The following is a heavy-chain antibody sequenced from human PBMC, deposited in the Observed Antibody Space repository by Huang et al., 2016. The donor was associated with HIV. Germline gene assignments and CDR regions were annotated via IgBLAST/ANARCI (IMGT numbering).Heavy chain of an antibody. D-gene: IGHD5-12*01. CDR1: CGSISSYY. Sequence: QVQLQESGPGLVKPSETLSLTCTVSCGSISSYYWSWIRQPPGKGLECIGYIYYSGSTNYNPSLRSRVTISVDTSKNQFSLKLRSVTAADTAVYYCARGPSPWLQEAFDIWGQGTMVTVSS. CDR2: IYYSGST. J-gene: IGHJ3*02. V-gene: IGHV4-59*01. CDR3: ARGPSPWLQEAFDI.